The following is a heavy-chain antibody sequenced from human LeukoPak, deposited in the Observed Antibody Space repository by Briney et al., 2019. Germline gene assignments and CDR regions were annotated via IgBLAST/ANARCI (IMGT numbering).Heavy chain of an antibody. V-gene: IGHV4-39*07. Sequence: SETLSLTCTVSGGSISSSSYYWGWIRQPPGKGLEWIGSIYYSGSTYYNPSLKSRVTISVDTSKNQFSLKLSSVTAADTAVYYCARGRRGYWGLDYWGQGTLVTVSS. CDR1: GGSISSSSYY. CDR3: ARGRRGYWGLDY. D-gene: IGHD5-12*01. J-gene: IGHJ4*01. CDR2: IYYSGST.